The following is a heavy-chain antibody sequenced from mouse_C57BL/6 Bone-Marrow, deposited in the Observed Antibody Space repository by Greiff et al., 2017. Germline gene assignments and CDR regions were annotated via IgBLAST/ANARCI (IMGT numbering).Heavy chain of an antibody. V-gene: IGHV1-55*01. CDR1: GYTFTSYW. CDR2: IYPGSGST. D-gene: IGHD1-1*01. CDR3: ATTTVVEEAAWFAY. Sequence: QVHVKQPGAELVKPGASVKMSCKASGYTFTSYWITWVKQRPGQGLEWIGDIYPGSGSTNYNEKFKSKATLTVDTSSSTAYMQLSSLTSEDSAVYYCATTTVVEEAAWFAYWGQGTLVTVSA. J-gene: IGHJ3*01.